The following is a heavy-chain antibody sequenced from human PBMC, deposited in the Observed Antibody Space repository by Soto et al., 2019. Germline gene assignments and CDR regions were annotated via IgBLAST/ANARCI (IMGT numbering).Heavy chain of an antibody. V-gene: IGHV1-18*01. Sequence: ASEKVSCKASGYTFTSYGISWVRQAPGQGLEWMGWISAYNGNTNYAQKLQGRVTMTTDTSTSTAYMELRSLRSDDTAVYYCARSGQPRSYYYYYYGMDVWGQGTTVTVSS. CDR3: ARSGQPRSYYYYYYGMDV. CDR1: GYTFTSYG. J-gene: IGHJ6*02. D-gene: IGHD3-10*01. CDR2: ISAYNGNT.